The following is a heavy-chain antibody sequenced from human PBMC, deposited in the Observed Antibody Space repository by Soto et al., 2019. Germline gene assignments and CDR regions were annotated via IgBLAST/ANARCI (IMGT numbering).Heavy chain of an antibody. Sequence: SETLSLTCSVSGCSITTSSYNWDWIRQPPGKGLEWIGTIYYDGSTSYNPSLKSQVTISVDTSKNHFALKVNSVTAADTAVYYCARFYGNAFDVWGRGTVVTVS. J-gene: IGHJ3*01. CDR3: ARFYGNAFDV. D-gene: IGHD3-10*01. V-gene: IGHV4-39*02. CDR2: IYYDGST. CDR1: GCSITTSSYN.